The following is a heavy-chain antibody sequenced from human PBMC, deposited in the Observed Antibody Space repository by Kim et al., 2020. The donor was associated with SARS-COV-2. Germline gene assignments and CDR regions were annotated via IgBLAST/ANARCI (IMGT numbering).Heavy chain of an antibody. CDR3: ARGHYGSGTYYPPGE. J-gene: IGHJ4*02. D-gene: IGHD3-10*01. CDR2: IYISVGA. CDR1: GDSITNRDFY. Sequence: SETLSLTCTVSGDSITNRDFYWSWFRQPAGKGLEWIGHIYISVGANYNTSLKSRVAISVDTSKTQFSLELNSVTAADTAIYYCARGHYGSGTYYPPGEWGQGTLVSVSS. V-gene: IGHV4-61*09.